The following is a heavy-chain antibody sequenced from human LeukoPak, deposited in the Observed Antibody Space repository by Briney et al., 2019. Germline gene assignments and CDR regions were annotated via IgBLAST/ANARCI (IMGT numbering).Heavy chain of an antibody. CDR2: ISSSGSTI. CDR1: GFTFSSYE. Sequence: PGGSLRLSCAASGFTFSSYEMNWVRQAPGKGLEWVSYISSSGSTIYYADSVKGRFTISRDNAKNSLYLQMNSLRAEDTAVYYCAGEGGHSSGYHPPFDYWGQGTLVTVSS. CDR3: AGEGGHSSGYHPPFDY. J-gene: IGHJ4*02. D-gene: IGHD3-22*01. V-gene: IGHV3-48*03.